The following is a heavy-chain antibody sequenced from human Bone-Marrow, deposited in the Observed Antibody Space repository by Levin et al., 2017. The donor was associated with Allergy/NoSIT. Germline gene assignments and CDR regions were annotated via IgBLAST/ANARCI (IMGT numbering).Heavy chain of an antibody. CDR1: GFTFRSYW. J-gene: IGHJ3*01. CDR2: TNQGGSQK. V-gene: IGHV3-7*01. Sequence: GGSLRLSCAASGFTFRSYWITWVLQAPGKGLEWVANTNQGGSQKYYVDSVKGRFTISRDNSKNSLFLQMNGLRAEDPAVYYCAINALVSSGEDALDGWGQGTMVTASS. CDR3: AINALVSSGEDALDG. D-gene: IGHD6-19*01.